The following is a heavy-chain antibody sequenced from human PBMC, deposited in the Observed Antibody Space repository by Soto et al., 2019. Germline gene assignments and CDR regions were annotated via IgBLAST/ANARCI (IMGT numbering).Heavy chain of an antibody. CDR2: IWYDGSNK. CDR1: GFTFSSYG. D-gene: IGHD3-10*01. CDR3: AREGDYGSGSYPFNYYYYMDV. V-gene: IGHV3-33*01. Sequence: PGGSLRLSCAASGFTFSSYGMHWVRQAPGKGLERVAVIWYDGSNKYYAESVKGRFTISRDNSKNTLYLQMNSLRAEDTAVYYCAREGDYGSGSYPFNYYYYMDVWGKGTTVTVSS. J-gene: IGHJ6*03.